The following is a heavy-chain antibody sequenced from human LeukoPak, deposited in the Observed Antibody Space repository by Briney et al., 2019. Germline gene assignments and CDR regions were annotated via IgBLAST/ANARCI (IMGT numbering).Heavy chain of an antibody. D-gene: IGHD1-26*01. J-gene: IGHJ4*02. CDR2: ISGSGGGT. V-gene: IGHV3-23*01. CDR1: GFTFSSSA. Sequence: GGSLRLSCATSGFTFSSSAMSWVRQPPGKGLAWVSTISGSGGGTYYADSVKGRFTISRDNSKNTLYLQMNSLRAEDTAVYYCAKAGVGATTGGYWGQGTLVTVSS. CDR3: AKAGVGATTGGY.